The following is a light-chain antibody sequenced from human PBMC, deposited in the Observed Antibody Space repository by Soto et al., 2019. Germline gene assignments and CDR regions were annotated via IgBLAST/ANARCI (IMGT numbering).Light chain of an antibody. CDR1: NIDVDAYKY. CDR3: STSTDKTYI. CDR2: EVS. J-gene: IGLJ1*01. Sequence: SVLTEPAFVTGALGQSISISCTTSNIDVDAYKYISWYREHPGDGPKCIIYEVSNRRSGISNRFSGFKVGNTARPTISGLQTEDEAQYFCSTSTDKTYICGSGTKVTVL. V-gene: IGLV2-14*01.